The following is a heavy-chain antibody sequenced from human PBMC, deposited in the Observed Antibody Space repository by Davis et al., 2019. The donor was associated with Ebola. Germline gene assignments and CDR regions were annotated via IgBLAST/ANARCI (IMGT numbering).Heavy chain of an antibody. D-gene: IGHD3-10*01. V-gene: IGHV1-2*02. J-gene: IGHJ4*02. Sequence: ASVKVSCKASGYTFPGYYIHWVRQAPGQGLEWMGWINPNNGDTKLAQRFQGRVTMTRDTSIRTAYLEWRSLQSSDTAIYYCASQGHRRNYLIHDYWGQGTPVTVTS. CDR2: INPNNGDT. CDR3: ASQGHRRNYLIHDY. CDR1: GYTFPGYY.